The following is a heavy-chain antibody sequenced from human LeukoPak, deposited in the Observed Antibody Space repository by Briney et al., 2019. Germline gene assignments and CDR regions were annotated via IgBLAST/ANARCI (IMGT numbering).Heavy chain of an antibody. CDR2: ISSSSYI. V-gene: IGHV3-21*06. CDR1: GFIFSSYS. Sequence: GGSLRLSCAASGFIFSSYSMNWVRQAPGKGLEWVSSISSSSYIYHADSVKGRFTISRDNAKNSLYLQMNSLRAEDTAVYYCARGGRIQLNYDYWGQGTLVTVSS. D-gene: IGHD5-18*01. J-gene: IGHJ4*02. CDR3: ARGGRIQLNYDY.